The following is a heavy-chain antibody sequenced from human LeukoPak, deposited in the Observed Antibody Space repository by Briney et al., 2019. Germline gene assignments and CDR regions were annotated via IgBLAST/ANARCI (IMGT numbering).Heavy chain of an antibody. CDR3: AKDRTTVTTPEY. J-gene: IGHJ4*02. D-gene: IGHD4-17*01. Sequence: GGSLRLSCAASGVTFSSFAMSWVRQAPEKGLEWVSAISGSGGRTYYADSVKGRFTISRDNSKNTLYLQMNSLRAEDTAVYYCAKDRTTVTTPEYWGQGTQVTVSS. V-gene: IGHV3-23*01. CDR2: ISGSGGRT. CDR1: GVTFSSFA.